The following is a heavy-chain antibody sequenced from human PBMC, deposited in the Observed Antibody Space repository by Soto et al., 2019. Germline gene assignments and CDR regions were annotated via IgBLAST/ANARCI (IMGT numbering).Heavy chain of an antibody. CDR2: ISGSGGST. V-gene: IGHV3-23*01. CDR3: AKDGYCSSTSCYFLGYYYYGMDV. J-gene: IGHJ6*02. Sequence: EVQLLESGGGLVQPGGSLRLSCAASGFTFSSYAMSWVRQAPGKGLEWVSAISGSGGSTYYADSVKGRFTISRDNSKNTLYLQMNSLRAEDTAVYYCAKDGYCSSTSCYFLGYYYYGMDVWGQGTTVTVSS. D-gene: IGHD2-2*03. CDR1: GFTFSSYA.